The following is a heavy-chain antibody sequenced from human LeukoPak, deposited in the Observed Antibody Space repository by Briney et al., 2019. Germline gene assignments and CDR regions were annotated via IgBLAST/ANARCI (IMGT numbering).Heavy chain of an antibody. Sequence: PGGSLRLSCAASGLGFSSFSFNWIRQAPGKGLEWVSSITPTTSYIYYADSVRGRFTISRDNAKNSLYLQMNSLRAEDTALYYCEKVGRHCSGGSCYYWFDPWGQGTLVTVSS. D-gene: IGHD2-15*01. J-gene: IGHJ5*02. CDR3: EKVGRHCSGGSCYYWFDP. CDR2: ITPTTSYI. CDR1: GLGFSSFS. V-gene: IGHV3-21*04.